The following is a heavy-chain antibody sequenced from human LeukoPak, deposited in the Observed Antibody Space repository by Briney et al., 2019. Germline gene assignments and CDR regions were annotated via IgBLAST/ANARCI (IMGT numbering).Heavy chain of an antibody. CDR2: INHSGNT. V-gene: IGHV4-34*01. CDR1: DKSLTGYY. CDR3: ARSGYVRKWFDY. D-gene: IGHD1-14*01. Sequence: SETLSLTCAVYDKSLTGYYWSWIRQPPGKGLEWIGEINHSGNTNYNPSLKSRVTISVDTSKNQFSVKLKSVTAADTAMYYCARSGYVRKWFDYWGQGTLVTVSS. J-gene: IGHJ4*02.